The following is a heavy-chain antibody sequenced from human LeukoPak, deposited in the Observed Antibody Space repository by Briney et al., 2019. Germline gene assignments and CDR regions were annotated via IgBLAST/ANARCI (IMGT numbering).Heavy chain of an antibody. Sequence: GGSLRLSCAASGFTFSSYSMNWVRQAPGKGLEWVSSISSSSSYIYYADSVKGRFTISRDNAKNSLYLQMNSLRAEDTAVYYCARDHYDFWGGYIWFDPWGQGTLVTVSS. V-gene: IGHV3-21*01. CDR2: ISSSSSYI. J-gene: IGHJ5*02. CDR3: ARDHYDFWGGYIWFDP. D-gene: IGHD3-3*01. CDR1: GFTFSSYS.